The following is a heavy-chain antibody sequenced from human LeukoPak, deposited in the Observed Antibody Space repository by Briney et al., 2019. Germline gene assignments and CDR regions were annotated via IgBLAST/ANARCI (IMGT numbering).Heavy chain of an antibody. CDR2: ISFDGSNK. CDR3: ARGSYGMDV. Sequence: GGSLRLSCAASGFIFSTYGMHWVRQAPGKGLEWVAVISFDGSNKYNADSVKGRFTISRDNSKNTLFLQMNSLRAEDTAVYYCARGSYGMDVWGQGTTVTVSS. CDR1: GFIFSTYG. V-gene: IGHV3-30*03. J-gene: IGHJ6*02.